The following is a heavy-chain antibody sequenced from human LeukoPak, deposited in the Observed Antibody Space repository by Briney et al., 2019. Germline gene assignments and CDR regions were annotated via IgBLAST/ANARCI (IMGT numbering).Heavy chain of an antibody. CDR2: IYHSGST. D-gene: IGHD3-22*01. CDR3: AAYYYDSSGHGGAFDI. V-gene: IGHV4-4*02. CDR1: GGSISSSNW. J-gene: IGHJ3*02. Sequence: SETLSLTYAVSGGSISSSNWWSWVRQPPGKGLESIVEIYHSGSTNYNPSLKSRVTISVDKSKNQFSLKLSSVTAADTAVYYCAAYYYDSSGHGGAFDIWGQGTMVTVSS.